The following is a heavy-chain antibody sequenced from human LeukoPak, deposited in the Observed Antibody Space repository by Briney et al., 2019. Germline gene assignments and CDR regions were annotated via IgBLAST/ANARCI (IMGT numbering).Heavy chain of an antibody. J-gene: IGHJ3*02. CDR2: ISAYNGNT. D-gene: IGHD1-26*01. Sequence: ASVKVSCKASGGTFSSYAISWVRQAPGQGLEWMGWISAYNGNTNYAQKLQGRVTMTTDTSTSTAYMELRSLRSDDTAVYYCAILSGSYLDAFDIWGQGTMVTVSS. CDR3: AILSGSYLDAFDI. CDR1: GGTFSSYA. V-gene: IGHV1-18*01.